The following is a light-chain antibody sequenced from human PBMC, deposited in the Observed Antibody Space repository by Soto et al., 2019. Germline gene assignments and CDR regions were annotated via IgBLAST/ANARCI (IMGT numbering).Light chain of an antibody. CDR2: LNSDGRH. CDR1: SSNSSYA. V-gene: IGLV4-69*01. CDR3: QTWGTGILV. Sequence: QCVLTQSPSASASLGASVKLTCTLSSSNSSYAIAWHQQQPEKGPRYLMKLNSDGRHTKGDGIPDRFSGSSSGTERYLTISSLQSEDEADYYCQTWGTGILVFGGGTKLTAL. J-gene: IGLJ2*01.